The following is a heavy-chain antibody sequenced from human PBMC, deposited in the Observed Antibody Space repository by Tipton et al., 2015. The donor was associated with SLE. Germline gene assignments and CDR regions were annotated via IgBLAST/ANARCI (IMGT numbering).Heavy chain of an antibody. V-gene: IGHV4-39*07. CDR1: GGSISSDDYY. CDR2: IHHSGST. D-gene: IGHD6-13*01. J-gene: IGHJ2*01. Sequence: TLSLTCTVSGGSISSDDYYWTWIRQPPGKGLQWIGEIHHSGSTNYNPSLKSRVTISVDTSKNQFSLRLSSVTAADTAVYYCARVWGAAAGWYFDLWGRGTLVTVSS. CDR3: ARVWGAAAGWYFDL.